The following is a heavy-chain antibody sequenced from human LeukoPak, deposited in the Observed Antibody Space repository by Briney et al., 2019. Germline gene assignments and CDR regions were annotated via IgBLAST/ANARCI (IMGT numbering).Heavy chain of an antibody. CDR1: GGSISSYY. V-gene: IGHV4-59*01. CDR2: IYYSGST. Sequence: NPSETLSLTCTVSGGSISSYYWSWIRQPPGKGLEWIGYIYYSGSTNYNPSLKSRVTISVDTSKNQFSLKLSSVTAADTAVYYCARGGRIVVVPAAMRSTSYYYGMDVWGQGTTVTVAS. CDR3: ARGGRIVVVPAAMRSTSYYYGMDV. J-gene: IGHJ6*02. D-gene: IGHD2-2*01.